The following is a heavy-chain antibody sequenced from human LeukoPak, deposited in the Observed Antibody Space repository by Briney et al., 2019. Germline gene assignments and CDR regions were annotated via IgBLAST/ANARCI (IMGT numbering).Heavy chain of an antibody. D-gene: IGHD3-3*01. CDR1: GFTFSRHG. CDR3: ARDRAWNYFDY. V-gene: IGHV3-30*03. CDR2: ISNDGSRK. J-gene: IGHJ4*02. Sequence: GGSLRLSCAPSGFTFSRHGMHWVRQAPGKGLEWVAIISNDGSRKYYAHSVEGRFTISRDNSKNTLHLQMDSLRTEDTAVYYCARDRAWNYFDYWGQGTLVTVSS.